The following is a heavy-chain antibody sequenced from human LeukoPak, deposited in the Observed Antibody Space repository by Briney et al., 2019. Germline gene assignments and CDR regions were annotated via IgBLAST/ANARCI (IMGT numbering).Heavy chain of an antibody. CDR1: GYTFTGYY. CDR2: INPDGGGT. D-gene: IGHD2-2*01. Sequence: ASVKDSCKASGYTFTGYYMHWVRQAPGQGLESMGWINPDGGGTNYEQKFQGRVTMTRDTSISTGYMELSRLRSDDTAVYYCASRLVVRAAIPGRGKGATGTVSP. CDR3: ASRLVVRAAIPG. J-gene: IGHJ6*04. V-gene: IGHV1-2*02.